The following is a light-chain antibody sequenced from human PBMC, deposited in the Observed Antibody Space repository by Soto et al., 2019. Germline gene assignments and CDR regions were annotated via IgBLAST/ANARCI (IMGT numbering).Light chain of an antibody. CDR3: QQYYSTPPT. CDR2: WAS. CDR1: QRVLYSSNNKNY. V-gene: IGKV4-1*01. J-gene: IGKJ1*01. Sequence: DSVMTQSPDSLAVSLGERATINCKSSQRVLYSSNNKNYLAWYQQKPGQPPKLLIYWASTRESGVPDRFSGSGSGTDFTLTISSLQAEDVAVYYCQQYYSTPPTFGQGTKVDIK.